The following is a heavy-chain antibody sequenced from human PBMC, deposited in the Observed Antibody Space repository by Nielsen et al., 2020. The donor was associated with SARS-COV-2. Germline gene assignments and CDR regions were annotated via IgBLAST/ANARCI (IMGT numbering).Heavy chain of an antibody. CDR3: ARNSGWYPNGNKYYYYGMDV. V-gene: IGHV4-34*01. CDR2: INHSGSS. D-gene: IGHD6-19*01. J-gene: IGHJ6*02. Sequence: WIRQPPGKGLEWIGEINHSGSSNYNPSLKSRVTISVDTSKNQFSLKLSSVTAADTAVYYCARNSGWYPNGNKYYYYGMDVWGQGTTVTVSS.